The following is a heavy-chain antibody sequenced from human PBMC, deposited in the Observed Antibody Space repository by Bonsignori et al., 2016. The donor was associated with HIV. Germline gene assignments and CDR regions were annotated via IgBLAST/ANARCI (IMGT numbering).Heavy chain of an antibody. D-gene: IGHD4-11*01. J-gene: IGHJ1*01. CDR3: ARILGDTLTTPPPRY. Sequence: ASVKVSCKASGYTFSNYGISWVRQAPGQGLEWMGWISAYNGNTNYAQKFQGRVTMTTDTSTSTAYMELRSLRSDDTAVYYCARILGDTLTTPPPRYWGQGTRVTVSS. CDR1: GYTFSNYG. CDR2: ISAYNGNT. V-gene: IGHV1-18*01.